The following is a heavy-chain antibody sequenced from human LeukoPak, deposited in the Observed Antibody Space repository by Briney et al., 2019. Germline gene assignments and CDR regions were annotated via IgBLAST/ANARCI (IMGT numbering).Heavy chain of an antibody. CDR1: GFTFSSYA. CDR2: MSYDGSNK. J-gene: IGHJ4*02. D-gene: IGHD6-19*01. Sequence: GGSLRLSCAASGFTFSSYAMHWVRQAPGKGLEWVAVMSYDGSNKYYADSVKGRFTISRDNSKNTLYLQMNSLRAEDTAVYYCASEYSSAFDYWGQGTLVTVSS. V-gene: IGHV3-30-3*01. CDR3: ASEYSSAFDY.